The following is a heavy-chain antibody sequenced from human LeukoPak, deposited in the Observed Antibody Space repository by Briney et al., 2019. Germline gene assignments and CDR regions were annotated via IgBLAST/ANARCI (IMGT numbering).Heavy chain of an antibody. CDR1: GLTFSSDA. Sequence: GGSLRLSCAASGLTFSSDAMSWVRQAPGEGLEWVSTISGSSGYTYYADSVKGRFTISRDNSKSTVFLQMNSLRAEDTAVYYCSRDGQYYGMDVWGQGTTVTVSS. CDR2: ISGSSGYT. J-gene: IGHJ6*02. CDR3: SRDGQYYGMDV. V-gene: IGHV3-23*01.